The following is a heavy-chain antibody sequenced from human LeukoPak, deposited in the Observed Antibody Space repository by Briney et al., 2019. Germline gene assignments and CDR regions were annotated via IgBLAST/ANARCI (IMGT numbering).Heavy chain of an antibody. CDR1: GFSLSTSGVG. J-gene: IGHJ3*02. CDR3: AHRLGEGGYGGEASDAFDI. Sequence: ESGPTLVKPTQTLTLTCTFSGFSLSTSGVGVGWIRQPPGKALEWLALIYWDDDKRYSPSLKSRLTITKDTSKNQVVLTMTNMDPVDTATYYCAHRLGEGGYGGEASDAFDIWGQGTMVTVSS. V-gene: IGHV2-5*02. CDR2: IYWDDDK. D-gene: IGHD4-23*01.